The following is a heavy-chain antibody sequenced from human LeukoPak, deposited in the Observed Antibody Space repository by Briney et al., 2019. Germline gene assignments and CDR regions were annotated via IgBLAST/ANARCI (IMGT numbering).Heavy chain of an antibody. D-gene: IGHD3-10*01. J-gene: IGHJ4*02. Sequence: SETLSLTCTVSGGSISSSSYYWGWIRQPPGKGLEWIGSIYYSGSTYYNPSLKSRVTISVDTSKNQFSLKLSSVTAADTAVYYCARDRPYGSGSSTFDYWGQGTLVTVSS. CDR1: GGSISSSSYY. V-gene: IGHV4-39*07. CDR3: ARDRPYGSGSSTFDY. CDR2: IYYSGST.